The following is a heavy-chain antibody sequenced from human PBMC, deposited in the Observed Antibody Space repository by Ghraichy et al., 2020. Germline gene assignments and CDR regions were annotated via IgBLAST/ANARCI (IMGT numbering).Heavy chain of an antibody. CDR2: IRYDGSNK. CDR3: AKDLRFWSGYYQEIDY. V-gene: IGHV3-30*02. CDR1: GFTFSSYG. Sequence: GGSLRLSCAASGFTFSSYGMHWVRQAPGKGLEWVAFIRYDGSNKYYADSVKGRFTISRDNSKNTLYLQMNSLRAEDTAVYFCAKDLRFWSGYYQEIDYWGQGTLVTVSS. D-gene: IGHD3-3*01. J-gene: IGHJ4*02.